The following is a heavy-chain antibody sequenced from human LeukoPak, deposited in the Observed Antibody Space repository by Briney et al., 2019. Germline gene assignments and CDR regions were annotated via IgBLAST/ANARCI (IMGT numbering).Heavy chain of an antibody. Sequence: SETLSLTCAVYGGSFSGYYWSWIRQPPGKGLEWIGEINHSGSTNYNPSLKSRVTISVDTSKNQFSLKLSSVTAADTAVYYCARGGYSYVRRDAFDIWGQGTMVTVSS. CDR3: ARGGYSYVRRDAFDI. J-gene: IGHJ3*02. V-gene: IGHV4-34*01. D-gene: IGHD5-18*01. CDR1: GGSFSGYY. CDR2: INHSGST.